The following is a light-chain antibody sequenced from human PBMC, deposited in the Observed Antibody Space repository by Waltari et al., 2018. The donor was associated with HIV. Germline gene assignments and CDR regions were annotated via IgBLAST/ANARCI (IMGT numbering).Light chain of an antibody. Sequence: ELVMTQSPATLSVSPGERATLSCRASQSVSSNLAWYQQKPGQAPRLLIYGASTRATGIPARFSGSGSGTEFTLTLSSLQSEDFAVYFCQQYYNWPYTFGQGTKLEIK. V-gene: IGKV3-15*01. CDR1: QSVSSN. CDR2: GAS. J-gene: IGKJ2*01. CDR3: QQYYNWPYT.